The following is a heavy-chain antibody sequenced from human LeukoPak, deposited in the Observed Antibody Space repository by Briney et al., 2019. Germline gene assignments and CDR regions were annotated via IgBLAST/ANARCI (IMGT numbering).Heavy chain of an antibody. V-gene: IGHV4-59*12. J-gene: IGHJ5*02. D-gene: IGHD3-10*01. CDR3: ARDPTGYGSGSYYLNWFDP. CDR1: GGSISTYY. Sequence: PSETLSLTCTVSGGSISTYYWNWIRQPPGKGLEWIGYIYYNGNTNYNPSLKSRVTMSVDTSKNQFSLKLSSVTAADTAVYYCARDPTGYGSGSYYLNWFDPWGQGTLVTVSS. CDR2: IYYNGNT.